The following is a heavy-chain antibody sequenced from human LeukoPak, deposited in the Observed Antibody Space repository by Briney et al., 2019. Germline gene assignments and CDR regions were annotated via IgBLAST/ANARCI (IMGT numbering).Heavy chain of an antibody. J-gene: IGHJ5*02. CDR3: YGGSSSLGWFDP. CDR1: GFTFSSYS. D-gene: IGHD6-6*01. V-gene: IGHV3-21*01. CDR2: ISSSSSYI. Sequence: GGSLRLSCAASGFTFSSYSMNWVRQAPGKGLEWVSSISSSSSYIYYADSVKGRFTISRDNAKNSLYLQMNSLRAEDTAVYYCYGGSSSLGWFDPWGQGTLVIVSS.